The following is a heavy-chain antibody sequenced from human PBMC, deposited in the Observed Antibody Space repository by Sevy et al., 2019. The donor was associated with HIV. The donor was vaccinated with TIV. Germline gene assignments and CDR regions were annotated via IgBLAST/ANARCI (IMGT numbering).Heavy chain of an antibody. CDR1: GGSFSGYY. J-gene: IGHJ6*02. V-gene: IGHV4-34*01. CDR3: ARGPYDFWSGYYSGYYYGMDV. Sequence: SETLSLTCAVYGGSFSGYYWSWIRQPPGKGLEWIGEINHSGSTNYNPSLKSRVTISVNTSKNQFSLKLSSVTAADTAVYYCARGPYDFWSGYYSGYYYGMDVWGQGTTVTVSS. CDR2: INHSGST. D-gene: IGHD3-3*01.